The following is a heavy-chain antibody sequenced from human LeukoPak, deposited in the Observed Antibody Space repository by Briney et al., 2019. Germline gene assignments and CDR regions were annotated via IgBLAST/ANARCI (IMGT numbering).Heavy chain of an antibody. D-gene: IGHD5-24*01. CDR1: GFTVSSNY. CDR2: VSSGGST. V-gene: IGHV3-53*01. J-gene: IGHJ4*02. Sequence: AGGSLRLSCAASGFTVSSNYMNWVRQAPGKGLEWVSVVSSGGSTYYADSVKGRFTISRDNSKNTLYPQMNSLRAEDTAVYYCARVVPRQYYFDYWGQGTLVTVSS. CDR3: ARVVPRQYYFDY.